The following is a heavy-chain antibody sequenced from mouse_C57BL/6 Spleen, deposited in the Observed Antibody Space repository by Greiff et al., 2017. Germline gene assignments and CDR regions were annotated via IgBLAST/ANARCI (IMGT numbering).Heavy chain of an antibody. V-gene: IGHV1-15*01. CDR2: IDPETGGT. Sequence: VQLQQSGAELVRPGASVTLSCKASGYTFTDYEMHWVKQTPVHGLEWIGAIDPETGGTAYNQKFKGKAILTADKSSSTAYMELRSLTSEDSSVYYCSITTVVGAWGQGTSVTVSS. CDR3: SITTVVGA. J-gene: IGHJ4*01. D-gene: IGHD1-1*01. CDR1: GYTFTDYE.